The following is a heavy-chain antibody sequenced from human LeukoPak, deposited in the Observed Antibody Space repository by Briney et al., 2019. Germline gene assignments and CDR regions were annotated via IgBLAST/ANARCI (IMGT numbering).Heavy chain of an antibody. CDR2: IYPGASET. V-gene: IGHV5-51*01. Sequence: GESLTISCQASGYNFPDYWIGWVRQTPGKGLEWMAIIYPGASETRYRPSFEGQVTISADKSISTAYLQWSSLKASDTAMYYCARRSPSNSDAFDIWGQGTMVTVSS. CDR3: ARRSPSNSDAFDI. D-gene: IGHD4-11*01. J-gene: IGHJ3*02. CDR1: GYNFPDYW.